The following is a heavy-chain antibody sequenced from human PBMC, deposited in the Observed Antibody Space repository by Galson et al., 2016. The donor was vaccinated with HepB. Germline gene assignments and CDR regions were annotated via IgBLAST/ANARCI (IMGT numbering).Heavy chain of an antibody. Sequence: SLRLSCAASGFTFSSYWMHWVRQAPGKGLVWVSRINNDGSSTTYADSVKGRFTISRDNAKNTLYLQMNSLRAEDTAVYYCAREVYCIGGSCYRGSNGFDPWGQGTLVTVSS. J-gene: IGHJ5*02. CDR2: INNDGSST. CDR3: AREVYCIGGSCYRGSNGFDP. CDR1: GFTFSSYW. D-gene: IGHD2-15*01. V-gene: IGHV3-74*01.